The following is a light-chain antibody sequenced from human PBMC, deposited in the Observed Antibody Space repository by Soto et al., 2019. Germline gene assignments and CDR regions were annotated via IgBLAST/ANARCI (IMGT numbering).Light chain of an antibody. V-gene: IGKV3-20*01. CDR1: QSISSGF. CDR2: GAS. CDR3: QQYGNSPPRYT. J-gene: IGKJ2*01. Sequence: EIVLTQSPGTLSLSPGERATLSCRASQSISSGFLAWYQQKPGQAPRLLIHGASSRATGIPDRFSGSGSGTDFTLTISRLEPEDFAMYYCQQYGNSPPRYTFGQGTKLEIK.